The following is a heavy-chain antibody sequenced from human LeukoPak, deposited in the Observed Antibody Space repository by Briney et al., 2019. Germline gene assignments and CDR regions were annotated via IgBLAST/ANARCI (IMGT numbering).Heavy chain of an antibody. Sequence: PSETLSLTCTVSGGSISSSSYYWGWIRQPPGKGLEWIGSIYYSGSTYYNPSLKSRVTISVDTSKNQFSLKLSSVTAADTAVYYCARDNTWREVGAFDIWGQGTVVTVSS. J-gene: IGHJ3*02. D-gene: IGHD1-20*01. CDR2: IYYSGST. CDR1: GGSISSSSYY. CDR3: ARDNTWREVGAFDI. V-gene: IGHV4-39*07.